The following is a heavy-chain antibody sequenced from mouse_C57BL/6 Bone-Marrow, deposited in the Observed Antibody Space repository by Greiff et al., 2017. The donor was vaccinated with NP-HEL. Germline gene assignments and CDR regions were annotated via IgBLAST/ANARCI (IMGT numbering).Heavy chain of an antibody. V-gene: IGHV1-74*01. J-gene: IGHJ2*01. Sequence: VQLRQPGAELVKPGASVKVSCKASGYTFTSYWMHWVKQRPGQGLEWIGRIHPSDSDTNYNQKFKGKATLTVDKSSSTAYMQLSSLTSEDSAVYYCAIKYGSSYSYFDYWGQGTTLTVSS. CDR2: IHPSDSDT. D-gene: IGHD1-1*01. CDR3: AIKYGSSYSYFDY. CDR1: GYTFTSYW.